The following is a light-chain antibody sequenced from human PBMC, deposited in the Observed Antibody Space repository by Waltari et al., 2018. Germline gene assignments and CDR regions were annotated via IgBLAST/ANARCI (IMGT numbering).Light chain of an antibody. CDR1: SLRPYY. J-gene: IGLJ2*01. Sequence: SSELSQDPAVSVALGQTVRITCQGDSLRPYYASWGRQKPGQSPVLLIYGKNNRPSGIPDRFSASSSGNTASLTITGARAEDEADYYCNTRDMSGDVVFGGGTKLTVL. CDR3: NTRDMSGDVV. CDR2: GKN. V-gene: IGLV3-19*01.